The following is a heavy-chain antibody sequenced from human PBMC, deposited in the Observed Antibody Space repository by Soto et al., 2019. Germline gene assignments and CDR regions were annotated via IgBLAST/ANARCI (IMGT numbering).Heavy chain of an antibody. V-gene: IGHV3-53*01. CDR2: IYSGGST. Sequence: RLMRLSCAVGGLSVSSNYMSCVSQAPGKGLEWVSVIYSGGSTYYADSVKGRFTISRDNSKNTLYLQMNSLRAEDTAVYYCASSPTTVTTYWGQGTLVTVSS. CDR3: ASSPTTVTTY. CDR1: GLSVSSNY. D-gene: IGHD4-4*01. J-gene: IGHJ4*01.